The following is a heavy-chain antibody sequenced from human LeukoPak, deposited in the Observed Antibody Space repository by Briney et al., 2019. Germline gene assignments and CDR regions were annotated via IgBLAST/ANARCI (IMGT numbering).Heavy chain of an antibody. CDR2: INNDGSST. CDR3: VKYSSGWN. J-gene: IGHJ4*02. Sequence: GGSLRLSCAASGFTLSSNWMHWVQQAPGKGLVWVSRINNDGSSTSYADSVKGRFTISRDNAKDTLFLQMNSLRAEDTAVYYCVKYSSGWNWGQGTLVTVSS. D-gene: IGHD6-19*01. V-gene: IGHV3-74*01. CDR1: GFTLSSNW.